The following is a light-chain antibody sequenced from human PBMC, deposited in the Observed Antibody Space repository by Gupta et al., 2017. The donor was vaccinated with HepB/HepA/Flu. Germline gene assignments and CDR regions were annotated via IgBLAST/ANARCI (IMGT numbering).Light chain of an antibody. V-gene: IGKV1-5*03. CDR1: QSISNW. CDR2: KAS. CDR3: QQDNSYTRT. J-gene: IGKJ1*01. Sequence: DIQMTQSPSTLSASVGDRVTITCRASQSISNWLAWYQQKPGKAPKLLIYKASNLESGVPSRFSGSGSGTEFTLTISSLQPDDFATYFCQQDNSYTRTFGQGTKVEIK.